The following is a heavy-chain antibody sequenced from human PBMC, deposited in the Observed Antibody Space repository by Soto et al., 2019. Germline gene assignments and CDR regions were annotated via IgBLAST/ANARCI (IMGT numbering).Heavy chain of an antibody. V-gene: IGHV5-51*01. D-gene: IGHD2-15*01. J-gene: IGHJ5*02. Sequence: GESLKISCKGSGYGFTSYWIGWVRPMPGKGLEWMGIIYPGDSDTRYSPSFQGQVTISADKSISTAYLQWSSLKASDTAMYYCARTVVAATIGWFDPWGQGTLVTVSS. CDR2: IYPGDSDT. CDR1: GYGFTSYW. CDR3: ARTVVAATIGWFDP.